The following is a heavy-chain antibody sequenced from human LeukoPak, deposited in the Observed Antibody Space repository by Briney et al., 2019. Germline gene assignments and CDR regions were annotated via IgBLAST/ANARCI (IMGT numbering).Heavy chain of an antibody. CDR2: IKSDGWTT. Sequence: GGSLGLSCAASGFTFSSYWFHWVRQAPGQGLVWVSRIKSDGWTTSYADSVMGRFTISRDDAKNTLTLPMNNLRAEDTAVYYFSRGGGAFDIWGQGTMVTVSS. CDR3: SRGGGAFDI. D-gene: IGHD2-15*01. J-gene: IGHJ3*02. CDR1: GFTFSSYW. V-gene: IGHV3-74*01.